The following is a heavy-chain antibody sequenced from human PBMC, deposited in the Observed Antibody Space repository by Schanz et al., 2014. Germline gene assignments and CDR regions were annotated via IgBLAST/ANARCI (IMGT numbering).Heavy chain of an antibody. Sequence: EVQLVESGGGLVQPGRSLRLSCAASGFTFDNYAMHWVRQAPGKGLEWVSSISWNSGSVAYADSVKGRFTISRDDAKNSLYLQMNSLRAEDTALYYCAKDRQTTVNRVGYYYGXXVWGQGTTVTVSS. CDR1: GFTFDNYA. V-gene: IGHV3-9*01. CDR3: AKDRQTTVNRVGYYYGXXV. D-gene: IGHD4-4*01. CDR2: ISWNSGSV. J-gene: IGHJ6*02.